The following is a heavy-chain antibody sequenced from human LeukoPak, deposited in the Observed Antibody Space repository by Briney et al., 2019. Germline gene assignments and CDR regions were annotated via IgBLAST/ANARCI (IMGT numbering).Heavy chain of an antibody. V-gene: IGHV4-39*01. J-gene: IGHJ4*02. CDR3: ASQQRNIRPSGSGYIAYAQKIDS. CDR2: MYYSGGT. Sequence: PSETLSLTCSVSGGSIATRNYYWGWIRQPPGKGLEWIASMYYSGGTSYNPSLNNRVTISVDTSKNQFSVKLRSVTAADTAVYYCASQQRNIRPSGSGYIAYAQKIDSWGQGTLVTVSS. CDR1: GGSIATRNYY. D-gene: IGHD5-12*01.